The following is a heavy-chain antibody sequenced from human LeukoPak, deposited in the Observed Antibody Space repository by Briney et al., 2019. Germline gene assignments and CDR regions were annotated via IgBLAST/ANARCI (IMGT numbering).Heavy chain of an antibody. J-gene: IGHJ6*02. V-gene: IGHV1-69*04. D-gene: IGHD3-3*01. Sequence: SSVKVSCKASGGTFSSYAISWVRQAPGQGLEWMGRIIPILGIANYAQKFQGRVTITADKSTSTAYMELSSLRSEDTAVYYCARGSLNYEYYDFWSGQHYYYGMDVWGQGTTVTVSS. CDR1: GGTFSSYA. CDR3: ARGSLNYEYYDFWSGQHYYYGMDV. CDR2: IIPILGIA.